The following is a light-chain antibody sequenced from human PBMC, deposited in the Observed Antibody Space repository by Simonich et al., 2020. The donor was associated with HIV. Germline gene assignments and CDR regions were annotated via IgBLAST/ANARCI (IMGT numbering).Light chain of an antibody. CDR2: DVS. V-gene: IGLV2-14*03. J-gene: IGLJ3*02. CDR1: SSDVGGFNY. CDR3: SSYTSSSTWV. Sequence: QSALTQPASVSGSPGQSITISCPGTSSDVGGFNYVSWYQQHPGKAPKLMIYDVSSRPSGVSNRFSGSKSGNTASLTISGLQAEDGADYYCSSYTSSSTWVFGGGTKLTVL.